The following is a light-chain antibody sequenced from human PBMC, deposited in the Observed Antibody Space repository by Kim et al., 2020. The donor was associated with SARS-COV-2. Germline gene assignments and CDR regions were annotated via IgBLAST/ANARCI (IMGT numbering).Light chain of an antibody. CDR1: QSVLSSSNNKNY. Sequence: TINCKSSQSVLSSSNNKNYLAWYQQKPGQPPKLLIYWASTRDSGVPDRFSGSGSGTDFTLTISSLQAEDVAVYYCQQYSSLPPLTFGGGTKVDIK. V-gene: IGKV4-1*01. CDR2: WAS. CDR3: QQYSSLPPLT. J-gene: IGKJ4*01.